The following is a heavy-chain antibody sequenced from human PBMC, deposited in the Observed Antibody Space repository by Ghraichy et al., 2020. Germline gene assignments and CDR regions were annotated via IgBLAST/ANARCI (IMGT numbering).Heavy chain of an antibody. CDR3: AAWTVRGVIVGPTNYYYYGMDV. D-gene: IGHD3-10*01. Sequence: SCAASGFTFSSYSMNWVRQAPGKGLEWVSYISSSSSYIYYADSVKGRFTISRDNAKNSLYLQMNSLRAEDTAVYYCAAWTVRGVIVGPTNYYYYGMDVWGQGTTVTVSS. CDR1: GFTFSSYS. V-gene: IGHV3-21*01. J-gene: IGHJ6*02. CDR2: ISSSSSYI.